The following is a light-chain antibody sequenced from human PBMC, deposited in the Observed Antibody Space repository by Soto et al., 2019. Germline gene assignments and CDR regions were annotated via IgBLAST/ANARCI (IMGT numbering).Light chain of an antibody. V-gene: IGLV2-8*01. CDR1: NSDIGAFTY. Sequence: QSVLSQPPSASGSPGQSVTISCTGTNSDIGAFTYVSWYQQHPGRAPRLIIYDVTKRPSGVPDRFSGSKSGNTASLTVSGLHVDDEADYFCSSYAVSKKLLFGGGTKLTVL. J-gene: IGLJ2*01. CDR3: SSYAVSKKLL. CDR2: DVT.